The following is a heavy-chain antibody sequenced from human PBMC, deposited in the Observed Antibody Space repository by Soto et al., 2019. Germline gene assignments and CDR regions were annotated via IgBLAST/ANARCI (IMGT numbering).Heavy chain of an antibody. CDR2: INAGNSDT. Sequence: GASVKVSCKASGYTFTSYAMHWVRQAPGQRLEWMGWINAGNSDTKYSQKFQGRVTISSDTSASTAYMELSSLRSEDTAVYYCARDFSMVVVVPGYWGQGTLVTVSS. CDR3: ARDFSMVVVVPGY. J-gene: IGHJ4*02. V-gene: IGHV1-3*01. D-gene: IGHD3-22*01. CDR1: GYTFTSYA.